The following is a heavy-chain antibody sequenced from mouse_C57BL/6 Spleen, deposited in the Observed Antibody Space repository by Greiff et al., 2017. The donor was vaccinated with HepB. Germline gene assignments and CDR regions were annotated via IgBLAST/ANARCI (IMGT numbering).Heavy chain of an antibody. V-gene: IGHV1-55*01. J-gene: IGHJ3*01. Sequence: VQLQQPGAELVKPGASVKMSCKASGYTFTSYWITWVKQRPGQGLEWIGDIYPGSGSTNYNKKFKSKATLTADTSSSTAYMQLSSLTSEDSAVYYCAKEDYYCSSNSFAYWGQGTLVTVSA. CDR2: IYPGSGST. CDR3: AKEDYYCSSNSFAY. D-gene: IGHD1-1*01. CDR1: GYTFTSYW.